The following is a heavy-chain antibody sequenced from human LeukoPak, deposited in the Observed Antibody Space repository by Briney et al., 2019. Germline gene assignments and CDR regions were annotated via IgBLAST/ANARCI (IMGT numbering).Heavy chain of an antibody. CDR2: ISSDGSHK. CDR3: AKGSIDWYYFDY. D-gene: IGHD3-9*01. CDR1: GFSFSTYD. Sequence: PGGSLRLSCAASGFSFSTYDMHWVRPAPGKGLEWVAVISSDGSHKYWADSVKGRFTISRDNSKNTVYLQMNSLRAEDTAVYYCAKGSIDWYYFDYWGQGTLVTVSS. J-gene: IGHJ4*02. V-gene: IGHV3-30*18.